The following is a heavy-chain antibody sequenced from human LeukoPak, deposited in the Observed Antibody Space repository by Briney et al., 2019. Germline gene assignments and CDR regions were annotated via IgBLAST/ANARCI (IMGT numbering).Heavy chain of an antibody. CDR3: AKNRGSSGWYFLDLFDY. J-gene: IGHJ4*02. CDR1: EFTFSNFG. V-gene: IGHV3-33*06. Sequence: GGSLRLSCAASEFTFSNFGMHRVRQAPGKGLEWVAVIWYDGSHKYYADSVKGRFTISRDNSKSALYLQMNSLRAEDTAVYYCAKNRGSSGWYFLDLFDYWGQGTLVTVSS. D-gene: IGHD6-19*01. CDR2: IWYDGSHK.